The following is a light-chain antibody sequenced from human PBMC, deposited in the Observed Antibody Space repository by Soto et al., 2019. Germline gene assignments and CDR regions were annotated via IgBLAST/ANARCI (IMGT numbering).Light chain of an antibody. Sequence: DIQMTQSPSTLSASVGDTVTITCRASQRINTWLAWYQQKPGNAPNLLIYETSTLKSGVPSRFSGSGSGTEFTLTISSLQPDDFATYYCQQYKGYSGTFGQGTKLEIK. CDR1: QRINTW. CDR3: QQYKGYSGT. V-gene: IGKV1-5*01. J-gene: IGKJ2*01. CDR2: ETS.